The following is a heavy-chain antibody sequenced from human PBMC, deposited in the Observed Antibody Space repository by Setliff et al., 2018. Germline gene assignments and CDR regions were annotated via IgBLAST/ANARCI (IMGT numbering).Heavy chain of an antibody. J-gene: IGHJ4*02. D-gene: IGHD1-1*01. V-gene: IGHV4-39*07. CDR1: GGSISSSDFY. Sequence: PSETLSLTCTVSGGSISSSDFYWGWIRQPPGKGLEWIGSIYYSGTTYYNPSLKSPVTISIDTSKNQFSLKMTSMTAADTAVYYCAKGGGRYHSDSWGQGILVTVSS. CDR2: IYYSGTT. CDR3: AKGGGRYHSDS.